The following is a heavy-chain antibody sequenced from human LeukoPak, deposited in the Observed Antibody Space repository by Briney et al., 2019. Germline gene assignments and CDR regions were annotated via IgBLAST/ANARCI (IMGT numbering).Heavy chain of an antibody. D-gene: IGHD4-17*01. CDR3: ARNMTAVSRLDVFDV. CDR2: IYYSGST. V-gene: IGHV4-39*01. J-gene: IGHJ3*01. CDR1: GDSMSSSGQY. Sequence: PSETLSLTCTVSGDSMSSSGQYWGWIRQSPVKGLEWIGSIYYSGSTYYNPSLKSRVIISVDTSKNQFSLELRSVTAADTAIYYCARNMTAVSRLDVFDVWGPGTVVTVS.